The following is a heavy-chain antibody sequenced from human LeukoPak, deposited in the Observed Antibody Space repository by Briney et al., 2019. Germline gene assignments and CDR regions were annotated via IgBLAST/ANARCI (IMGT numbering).Heavy chain of an antibody. Sequence: PSETLSLTCTVSGGSISSYYWSWIRQPPGKGLEWIGYIYYSGSTNYNPSLKSRVTISVDTSKNQFSLKLSSVTAADTAVYYCAGEDSSGYLGYWGQGTLVTVSS. V-gene: IGHV4-59*01. CDR3: AGEDSSGYLGY. CDR1: GGSISSYY. CDR2: IYYSGST. J-gene: IGHJ4*02. D-gene: IGHD3-22*01.